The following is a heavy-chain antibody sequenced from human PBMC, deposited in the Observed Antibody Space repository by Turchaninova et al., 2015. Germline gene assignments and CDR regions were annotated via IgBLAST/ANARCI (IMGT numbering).Heavy chain of an antibody. CDR2: ISSSSSTI. J-gene: IGHJ3*02. V-gene: IGHV3-48*02. D-gene: IGHD1-26*01. Sequence: EVQLVESGGGLVQPGGSLGLSGGASGFTFSSYSINGVRQAPGKGLEWVSYISSSSSTIYYADSVKGRFTISRDNAKNSLYLQMNSLRDEDTAVYYCAREGRMGGRTGDAFDIWGQGTMVTVSS. CDR1: GFTFSSYS. CDR3: AREGRMGGRTGDAFDI.